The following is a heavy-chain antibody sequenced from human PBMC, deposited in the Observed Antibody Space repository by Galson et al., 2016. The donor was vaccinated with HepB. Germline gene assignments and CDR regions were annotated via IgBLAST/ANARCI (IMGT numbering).Heavy chain of an antibody. CDR1: GFTVTSNY. CDR2: ITSSSSYL. D-gene: IGHD4-17*01. V-gene: IGHV3-21*01. CDR3: ARVGSVTIDAFDI. J-gene: IGHJ3*02. Sequence: SLRLSCAASGFTVTSNYMSWVRQAPGKGLEWVSSITSSSSYLYYGDSVKGRFTISRDNGKKSVYLQMNSLRAEDTAVYYCARVGSVTIDAFDIWGQGTMVTVSS.